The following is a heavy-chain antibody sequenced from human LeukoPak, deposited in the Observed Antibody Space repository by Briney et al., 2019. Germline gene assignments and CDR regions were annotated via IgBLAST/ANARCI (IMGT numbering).Heavy chain of an antibody. D-gene: IGHD3-22*01. CDR1: GFTLSTYT. CDR2: ISGSGGNT. J-gene: IGHJ4*02. Sequence: HPGGSLRLSCAASGFTLSTYTMSWVRQTPGKGLEWVSAISGSGGNTYYADSVKGRFTISRDNSKNTLYLQMNSLRAEDTALYYCAKDQGFYYDSSGYLGYDYWGQGALVTVSS. V-gene: IGHV3-23*01. CDR3: AKDQGFYYDSSGYLGYDY.